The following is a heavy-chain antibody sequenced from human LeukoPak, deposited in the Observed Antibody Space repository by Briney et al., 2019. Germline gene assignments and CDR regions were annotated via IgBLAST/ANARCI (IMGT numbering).Heavy chain of an antibody. V-gene: IGHV4-34*01. J-gene: IGHJ4*02. Sequence: SETLSLTCAVYRGSFSGYYWSWIRQPPGKGLEWIGEINHSGSTNYNPSLKSRVTISVDTSKNQFSLKLRSVTAADTAVYYCARGPHIAAAGTGRFWNYWGQGTLVTVSS. CDR1: RGSFSGYY. CDR3: ARGPHIAAAGTGRFWNY. D-gene: IGHD6-13*01. CDR2: INHSGST.